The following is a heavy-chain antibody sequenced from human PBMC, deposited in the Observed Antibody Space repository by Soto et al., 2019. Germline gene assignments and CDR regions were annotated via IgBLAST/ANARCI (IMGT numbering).Heavy chain of an antibody. V-gene: IGHV2-5*01. J-gene: IGHJ5*02. D-gene: IGHD2-2*01. CDR1: GFSLSTSGVG. CDR3: AHHTITPATNWFDP. CDR2: IYWNDDK. Sequence: GSGPTLVNPTQTLTLTCSFSGFSLSTSGVGVGWIRQPPGKALEWLALIYWNDDKRYSLSLEHRLTITKDTSKNQVFLTMTNMDPVDTGTYYCAHHTITPATNWFDPWGLGTLVTVSS.